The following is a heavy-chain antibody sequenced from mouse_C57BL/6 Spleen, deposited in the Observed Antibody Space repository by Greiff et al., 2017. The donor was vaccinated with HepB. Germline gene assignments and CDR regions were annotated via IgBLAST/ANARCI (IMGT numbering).Heavy chain of an antibody. CDR3: ARDKEGYDYEGNWFAY. J-gene: IGHJ3*01. V-gene: IGHV5-4*01. Sequence: DVHLVESGGGLVKPGGSLKLSCAASGFTFSSYAMSWVRQTPEKRLEWVATISDGGSYTYYPDNVKGRFTISRDNAKNNLYLQMSHLKSEDTAMYYCARDKEGYDYEGNWFAYWGQGTLVTVSA. D-gene: IGHD2-4*01. CDR1: GFTFSSYA. CDR2: ISDGGSYT.